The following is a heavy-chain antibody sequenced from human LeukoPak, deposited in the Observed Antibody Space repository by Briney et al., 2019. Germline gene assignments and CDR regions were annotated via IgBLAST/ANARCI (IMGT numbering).Heavy chain of an antibody. V-gene: IGHV4-59*01. J-gene: IGHJ3*02. D-gene: IGHD3-3*01. Sequence: PSETLSLTCSVSGGSISSYYWSWIRQPPGEGLECIGYGYHSGSTNHNPSLKSRVTISVDTSKNQFSLKLNSVTAADTAVYYCARFGVAFDIWGQGTLVTVSS. CDR1: GGSISSYY. CDR2: GYHSGST. CDR3: ARFGVAFDI.